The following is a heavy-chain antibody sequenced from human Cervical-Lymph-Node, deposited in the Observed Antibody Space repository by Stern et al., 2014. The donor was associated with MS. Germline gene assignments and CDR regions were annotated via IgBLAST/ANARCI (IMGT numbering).Heavy chain of an antibody. D-gene: IGHD2-2*02. CDR1: GYTFTSFG. CDR3: ARGPYCSSTSCYTNGYYFYGMDV. V-gene: IGHV1-18*01. CDR2: ISGYHGKT. Sequence: VQLEESGPEVKKPGASVKVSCKASGYTFTSFGISWVRRAPGQGLEWMGWISGYHGKTNYPQKFQGRVTLTTDTSTSTAHMDLTSLRSDDTAMYYCARGPYCSSTSCYTNGYYFYGMDVWGQGTTVTVSS. J-gene: IGHJ6*02.